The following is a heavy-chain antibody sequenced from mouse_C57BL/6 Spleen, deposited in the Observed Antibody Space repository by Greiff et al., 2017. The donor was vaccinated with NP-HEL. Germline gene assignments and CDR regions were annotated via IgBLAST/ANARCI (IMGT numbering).Heavy chain of an antibody. CDR3: ARGGAAQAFYAMDY. CDR2: IYPSDSET. D-gene: IGHD3-2*02. J-gene: IGHJ4*01. CDR1: GYTFTSYW. Sequence: VQLQQPGAELVRPGSSVKLSCKASGYTFTSYWMDWVKQRPGQGLEWIGNIYPSDSETHYNQKFKDKATLTVDKSSSTAYMQLSSLTSEDSAVYYCARGGAAQAFYAMDYWGQGTSVTVSS. V-gene: IGHV1-61*01.